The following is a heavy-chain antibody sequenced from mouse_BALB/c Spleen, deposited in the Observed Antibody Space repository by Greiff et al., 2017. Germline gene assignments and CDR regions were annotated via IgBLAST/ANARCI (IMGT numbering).Heavy chain of an antibody. CDR3: ARHGRYPWFAY. V-gene: IGHV5-12-2*01. Sequence: DVMLVESGGGLVQPGGSLKLSCAASGFTFSSYTMSWVRQTPEKRLEWVAYISNGGGSTYYPDTVKGRFTISRDNAKNTLYLQMSSLKSEDTAMYYCARHGRYPWFAYWGQGTLVTVSA. D-gene: IGHD2-12*01. CDR1: GFTFSSYT. J-gene: IGHJ3*01. CDR2: ISNGGGST.